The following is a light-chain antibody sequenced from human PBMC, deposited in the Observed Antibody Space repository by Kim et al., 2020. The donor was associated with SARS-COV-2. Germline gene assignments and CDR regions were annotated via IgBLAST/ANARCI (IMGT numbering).Light chain of an antibody. CDR1: SRRSYY. CDR2: GKN. V-gene: IGLV3-19*01. Sequence: VALGQTVRITCPGDSRRSYYASWYQQKPGQAPILVIYGKNNRPSGIPDRFSGSSSGNTASLTITGTQAGDEADYYCNSRDSNDDVVFGGGTQLTVL. CDR3: NSRDSNDDVV. J-gene: IGLJ2*01.